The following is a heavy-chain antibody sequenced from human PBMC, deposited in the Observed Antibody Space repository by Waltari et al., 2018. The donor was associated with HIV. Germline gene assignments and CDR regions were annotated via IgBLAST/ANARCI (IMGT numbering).Heavy chain of an antibody. CDR1: EFTVSGAS. Sequence: EVQLVETGGGLIQPGGSLRLSCAASEFTVSGASLGWVRQAAGKGLEWVSVIYSGGSTYYADSVKGRFTISRDNSKNTLYLQMNSLRAEDTAIYYCARGSEYSGYADAFDIWGQGTMVTVSS. CDR2: IYSGGST. D-gene: IGHD5-12*01. CDR3: ARGSEYSGYADAFDI. J-gene: IGHJ3*02. V-gene: IGHV3-53*02.